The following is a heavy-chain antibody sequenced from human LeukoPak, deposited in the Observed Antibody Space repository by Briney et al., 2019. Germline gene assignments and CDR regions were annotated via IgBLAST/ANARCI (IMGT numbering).Heavy chain of an antibody. V-gene: IGHV4-4*07. CDR1: GGSISSYY. CDR2: IYTSGST. D-gene: IGHD3-10*01. Sequence: KPSETLSLTCTVSGGSISSYYWSWIRQPAGKGLEWIGRIYTSGSTNYNPSLKSRVTMSVDTSKNQFSLKLSSVTAADTAVYYCARGSRWGFGDEYYFDYWGQGTLVTVSS. CDR3: ARGSRWGFGDEYYFDY. J-gene: IGHJ4*01.